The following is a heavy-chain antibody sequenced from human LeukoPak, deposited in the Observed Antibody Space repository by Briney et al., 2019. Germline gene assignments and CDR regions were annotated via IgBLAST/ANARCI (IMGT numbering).Heavy chain of an antibody. CDR1: GGSISSSSYY. V-gene: IGHV4-39*07. CDR3: ARAPGYYYDSSGYCLDY. CDR2: IHHSGRT. J-gene: IGHJ4*02. Sequence: TSETLSLTCTVSGGSISSSSYYWSWIRQAPGKGLEWIGEIHHSGRTSHNPSLKSRVTMSVDTSTNQFSLKMSAVTAADTAVYYCARAPGYYYDSSGYCLDYWGQGSMVTVSS. D-gene: IGHD3-22*01.